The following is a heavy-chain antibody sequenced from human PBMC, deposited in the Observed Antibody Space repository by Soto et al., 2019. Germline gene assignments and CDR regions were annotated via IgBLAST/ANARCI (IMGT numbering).Heavy chain of an antibody. CDR2: IIPIFGTA. J-gene: IGHJ3*02. V-gene: IGHV1-69*01. Sequence: QVQLVQSGDEVKKHGSSVKVSCKASGGTFSSYSISWVRQAPGQGLEWLGRIIPIFGTAKYAQKFQGRVKINEDESTSTANMELSSLRSEDTAVYYCARNGDYDFWSGYPKNAFDIWGQGTMVTGSS. CDR3: ARNGDYDFWSGYPKNAFDI. D-gene: IGHD3-3*01. CDR1: GGTFSSYS.